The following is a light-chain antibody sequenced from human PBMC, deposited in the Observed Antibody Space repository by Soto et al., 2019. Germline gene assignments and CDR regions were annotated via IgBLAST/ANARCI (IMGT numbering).Light chain of an antibody. CDR2: GAS. V-gene: IGKV3-20*01. Sequence: EIVLTHSPGSLSLSPREIATLSCRASQSVSSNHLAWYRQKPGQAPRLLIYGASRRAAGIPDRFSGSGSGTDFTLTISRLEPEDFAVYYCQQYGGSTYTFGQGTKVDIK. CDR1: QSVSSNH. J-gene: IGKJ2*01. CDR3: QQYGGSTYT.